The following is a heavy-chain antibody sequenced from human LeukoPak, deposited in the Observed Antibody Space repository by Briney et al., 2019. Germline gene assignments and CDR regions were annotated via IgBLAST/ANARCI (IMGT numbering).Heavy chain of an antibody. D-gene: IGHD2-2*01. Sequence: SSETLSLTCAVYGGSFSGYYWSWIRQPPGKGLEWIGEINHSGSTNYSPSLKSRVTISVDTSKNQFSLKLSSVTAADTAVYYCARRGACSSTSCSRYMDVWGKGTTVTVSS. J-gene: IGHJ6*03. V-gene: IGHV4-34*01. CDR1: GGSFSGYY. CDR2: INHSGST. CDR3: ARRGACSSTSCSRYMDV.